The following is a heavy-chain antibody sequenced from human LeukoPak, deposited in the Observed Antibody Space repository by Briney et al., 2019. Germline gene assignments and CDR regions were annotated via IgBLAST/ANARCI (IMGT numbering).Heavy chain of an antibody. CDR3: ARAGDRLLRRIFDY. CDR1: GGSISSSNW. D-gene: IGHD2-15*01. J-gene: IGHJ4*02. V-gene: IGHV4-4*02. CDR2: IYHSGST. Sequence: SGTLSLTCAVSGGSISSSNWWSWVHQPPGKGLEWIGEIYHSGSTNYNPSLKSRVTISVDKSKNQFSLKLSSVTAADTAVYYCARAGDRLLRRIFDYWGQGTLVTVSS.